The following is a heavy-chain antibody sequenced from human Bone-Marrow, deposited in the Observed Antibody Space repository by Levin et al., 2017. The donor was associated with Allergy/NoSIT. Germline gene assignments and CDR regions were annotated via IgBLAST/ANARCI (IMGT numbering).Heavy chain of an antibody. J-gene: IGHJ4*02. V-gene: IGHV4-59*01. Sequence: SETLSLTCTVSGGSISSYYWSWIRQPPGKGLEWIGYIYYSGSTNYNPSLKSRVTISVDTSKNQFSLKLSSVTAADTAVYYCARGCLFGGYYFDYWGQGTLVTVSS. CDR2: IYYSGST. CDR3: ARGCLFGGYYFDY. D-gene: IGHD3-16*01. CDR1: GGSISSYY.